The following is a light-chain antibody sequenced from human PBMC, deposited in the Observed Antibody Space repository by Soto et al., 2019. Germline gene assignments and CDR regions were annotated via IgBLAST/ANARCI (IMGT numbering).Light chain of an antibody. CDR3: QHYNSYSEA. CDR1: QRISSW. J-gene: IGKJ1*01. V-gene: IGKV1-5*03. CDR2: KAS. Sequence: DIQMTQSPSSLSASVGDRVTITSRARQRISSWLAWYQQKPGKVPKLLIYKASTLKSGVPSRFSGSGSGTEFTLTISSLQPDDFATYYCQHYNSYSEAFGQGTKVDI.